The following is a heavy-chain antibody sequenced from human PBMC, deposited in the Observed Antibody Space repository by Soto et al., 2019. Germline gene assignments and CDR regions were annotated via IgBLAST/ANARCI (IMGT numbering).Heavy chain of an antibody. CDR2: ISGSGGSS. Sequence: PGGSLRLSCAAAGFAFSTYAMTWVRQAPGKGLEWVSVISGSGGSSYYAASVKGRSTISRDNSKNTLFLQMNGLRAEDTAVYYCAKVTKRAAAGRYEYYKYGMDVWGQGTTVTVSS. J-gene: IGHJ6*02. CDR3: AKVTKRAAAGRYEYYKYGMDV. V-gene: IGHV3-23*01. D-gene: IGHD6-13*01. CDR1: GFAFSTYA.